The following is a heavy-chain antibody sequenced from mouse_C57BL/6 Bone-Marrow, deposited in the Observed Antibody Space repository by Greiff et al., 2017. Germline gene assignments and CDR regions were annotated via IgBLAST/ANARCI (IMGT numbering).Heavy chain of an antibody. V-gene: IGHV1-81*01. CDR3: ARGVRYAMDY. CDR1: GYTFTSYG. CDR2: IYPRSGNT. Sequence: QVQLQQSGAELARPGASVKLSCKASGYTFTSYGISWVKQRTGQGLEWIGEIYPRSGNTYYNEKFKGKATLTADTSSSTAYMELRSLTSEDSAVYFCARGVRYAMDYWGQGTSVTVSS. J-gene: IGHJ4*01. D-gene: IGHD2-1*01.